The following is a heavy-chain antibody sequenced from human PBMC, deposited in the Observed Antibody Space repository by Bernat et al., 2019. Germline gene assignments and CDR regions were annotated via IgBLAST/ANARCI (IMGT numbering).Heavy chain of an antibody. CDR2: IYYSGST. J-gene: IGHJ4*02. CDR3: ARMTHRRAPYGSSYD. CDR1: GGSISSYY. V-gene: IGHV4-59*12. D-gene: IGHD6-6*01. Sequence: QVQLQESGPGLVKPSETLSLTCTVSGGSISSYYWSWIRQPPGKGLEWIGYIYYSGSTNYNPSLKSRVTISVDTSKNQFSLKLSSVTAADTAVYYCARMTHRRAPYGSSYDWGQGTLVTVSS.